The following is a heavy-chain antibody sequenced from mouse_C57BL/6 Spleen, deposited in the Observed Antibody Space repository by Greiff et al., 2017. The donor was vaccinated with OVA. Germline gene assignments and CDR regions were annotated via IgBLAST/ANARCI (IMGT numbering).Heavy chain of an antibody. V-gene: IGHV1-59*01. CDR3: ARRGWLLPYWYFDV. CDR1: GYTFTSYW. J-gene: IGHJ1*03. Sequence: VQLQQPGAELVRPGTSVKLSCKASGYTFTSYWMHWVKQRPGQGLEWIGVIDPSDSYTNYNQKFKGKATLTVDTSSSTAYMQLSSLTSEDSAVYYCARRGWLLPYWYFDVWGTGTTVTVSS. CDR2: IDPSDSYT. D-gene: IGHD2-3*01.